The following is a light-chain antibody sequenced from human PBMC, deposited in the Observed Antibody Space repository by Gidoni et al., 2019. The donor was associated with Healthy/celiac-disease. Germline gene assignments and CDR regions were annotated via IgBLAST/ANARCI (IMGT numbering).Light chain of an antibody. Sequence: QSVLTQPPSLSAPPGQKVTISCSGSSSNIGNNYVSWYQQLPGTAPKLLIYDNNKRPSGIPDRFSGSKSGTSATLGITGLQTGDEADYYCGTWDSSLSAGVFGGGTKLTVL. V-gene: IGLV1-51*01. CDR3: GTWDSSLSAGV. CDR2: DNN. J-gene: IGLJ2*01. CDR1: SSNIGNNY.